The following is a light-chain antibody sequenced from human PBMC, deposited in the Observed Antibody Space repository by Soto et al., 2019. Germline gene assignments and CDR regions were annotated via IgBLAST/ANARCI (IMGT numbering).Light chain of an antibody. Sequence: QSALTQPASVSGSPGQSITISCTGTTSDVGGYNYVSWYQQHPGRAPKLMIYDVSNRPSGVSTRFSGSKSGNTASLTISGLQAEDEAYYYCCSFTRSTTWVFGGGTKLTVL. CDR3: CSFTRSTTWV. CDR1: TSDVGGYNY. V-gene: IGLV2-14*01. CDR2: DVS. J-gene: IGLJ3*02.